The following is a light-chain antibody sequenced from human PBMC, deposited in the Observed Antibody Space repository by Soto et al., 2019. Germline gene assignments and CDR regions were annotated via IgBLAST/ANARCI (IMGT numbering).Light chain of an antibody. J-gene: IGKJ2*01. CDR2: GAS. Sequence: EIVLMQSPVTLSLSPGESATLSCRASQSVSSSQVAWYQQKPGQAPRLLIYGASSRATGIPDRFSGVGSETDFTLTINRLEPEDFAVYYCQQYATSPHTFGQETKLEIK. CDR3: QQYATSPHT. V-gene: IGKV3-20*01. CDR1: QSVSSSQ.